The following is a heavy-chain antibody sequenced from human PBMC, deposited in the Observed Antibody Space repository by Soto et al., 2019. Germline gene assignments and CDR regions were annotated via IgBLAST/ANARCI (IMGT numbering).Heavy chain of an antibody. J-gene: IGHJ6*02. V-gene: IGHV4-39*01. CDR1: GDSVSSSYYY. D-gene: IGHD6-13*01. CDR3: PRRGSSRQIYHYGMDV. Sequence: QVQLQESGPGLVKPSETLSLTCTVSGDSVSSSYYYWGWMRQPPGKGLEWIGSIFYSGSTYYNPSLKSRVTISVDTSKNQFSLKLSSVTAADTAVYYCPRRGSSRQIYHYGMDVWGPGTTVTVSS. CDR2: IFYSGST.